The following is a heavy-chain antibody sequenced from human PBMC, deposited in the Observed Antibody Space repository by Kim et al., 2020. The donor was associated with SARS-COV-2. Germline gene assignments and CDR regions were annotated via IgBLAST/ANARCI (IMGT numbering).Heavy chain of an antibody. CDR3: ARASLKKSGGYSSSWYVLTRYYGMDV. CDR1: GYTFTSYG. Sequence: ASVKVSCKASGYTFTSYGISWVRQAPGQGLEWMGWISAYNGNTNYAQKLQGRVTMTTDTSTSTAYMELRSLRSDDTAVYYCARASLKKSGGYSSSWYVLTRYYGMDVWGQGTTVTVSS. CDR2: ISAYNGNT. D-gene: IGHD6-13*01. J-gene: IGHJ6*02. V-gene: IGHV1-18*01.